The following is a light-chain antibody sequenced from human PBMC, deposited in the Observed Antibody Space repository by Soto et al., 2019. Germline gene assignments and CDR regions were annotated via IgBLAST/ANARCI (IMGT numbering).Light chain of an antibody. CDR1: QSVLYSSNEKNY. CDR3: QQYYTTRT. Sequence: DIVMTQSPDSLAVSLGERATINCKSSQSVLYSSNEKNYLAWYQQKPRQPPKLLIYWASTRESGVPDRFSGSGSGTDFTLTISSLQAEDVAIYYCQQYYTTRTFGQGTKVDIK. CDR2: WAS. V-gene: IGKV4-1*01. J-gene: IGKJ1*01.